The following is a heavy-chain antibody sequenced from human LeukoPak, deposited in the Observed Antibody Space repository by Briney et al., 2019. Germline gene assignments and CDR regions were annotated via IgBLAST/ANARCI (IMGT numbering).Heavy chain of an antibody. J-gene: IGHJ4*02. CDR1: GYSISSGYY. Sequence: PSETLSLTCAVSGYSISSGYYWGWIRQPPGKGLEWIGSIYHSGSTNYNPSLKSRVTISVDTSKNQFSLKLSSVTAADTAVYYCAREEWETYYFDYWGQGTLVTVSS. CDR2: IYHSGST. D-gene: IGHD1-26*01. CDR3: AREEWETYYFDY. V-gene: IGHV4-38-2*02.